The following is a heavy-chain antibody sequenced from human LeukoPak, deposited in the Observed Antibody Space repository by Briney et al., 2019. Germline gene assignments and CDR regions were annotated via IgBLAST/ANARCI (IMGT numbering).Heavy chain of an antibody. J-gene: IGHJ5*02. Sequence: SRTLSLTCAISGDSVSSNSVTWNWIRQSPSRGLEWLGRTYYRSTWYNDNAVSVRGRITVNPDTSKNQFSLHLNSVTPEDTAVYYCARRLTQYDCFDPWGQGILVTVSS. CDR2: TYYRSTWYN. CDR3: ARRLTQYDCFDP. D-gene: IGHD2-2*01. CDR1: GDSVSSNSVT. V-gene: IGHV6-1*01.